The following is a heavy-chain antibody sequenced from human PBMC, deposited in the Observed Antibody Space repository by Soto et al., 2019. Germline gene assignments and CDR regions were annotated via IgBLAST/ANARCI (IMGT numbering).Heavy chain of an antibody. CDR1: GFTVSSNY. J-gene: IGHJ6*02. CDR3: AREDRTVTTREGMDV. CDR2: IYSGGST. D-gene: IGHD4-17*01. V-gene: IGHV3-53*02. Sequence: EVQLVETGGGLIQPGGSLRLSCAASGFTVSSNYMSWVRQAPGKGLEWVSVIYSGGSTYYAASVKGRFTISRDNAKNTLYLQMNSLRAEDTAVYYCAREDRTVTTREGMDVWGQGATVTVSS.